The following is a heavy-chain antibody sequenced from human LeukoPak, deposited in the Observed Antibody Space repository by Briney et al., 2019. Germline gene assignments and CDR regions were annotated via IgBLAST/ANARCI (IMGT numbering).Heavy chain of an antibody. CDR2: ISYEGSNK. CDR3: ARAFGAYGSGSYSPFDY. Sequence: GRSLRLSCAASGFTFNSYAIRWVRKAPGRGLEWVAVISYEGSNKYYADFVKGRLTISRDNSKKTLYLQMNSLRAEDTAVYYCARAFGAYGSGSYSPFDYWGQGTLVTVSS. V-gene: IGHV3-30*04. J-gene: IGHJ4*02. D-gene: IGHD3-10*01. CDR1: GFTFNSYA.